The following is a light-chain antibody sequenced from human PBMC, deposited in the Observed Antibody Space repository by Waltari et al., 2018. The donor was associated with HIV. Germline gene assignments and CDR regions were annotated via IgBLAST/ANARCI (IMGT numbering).Light chain of an antibody. CDR1: LPAKKKY. CDR2: KDS. Sequence: SYELTQPSSVSVSPGQTARITWSGDLPAKKKYARWVQQKPGQAPVLVMYKDSERPSGIPARFSGSSSGTTVSLTIGGAQVDDEADYYCYSAADNSGLFGGGTKLTVL. CDR3: YSAADNSGL. J-gene: IGLJ3*02. V-gene: IGLV3-27*01.